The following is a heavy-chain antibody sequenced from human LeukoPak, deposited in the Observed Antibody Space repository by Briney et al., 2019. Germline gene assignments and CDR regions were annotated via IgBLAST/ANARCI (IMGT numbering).Heavy chain of an antibody. J-gene: IGHJ4*02. Sequence: GGSLRLSCAASGFTFSDYPMNWIRQAPGKGLEWVSHISSSGNSKYYADSVKGRFSISRDNAKDLLYLYMNSLRAEDTGVYYCVFPRGAGTYYNPHLDYWGQGTLVTVSS. CDR3: VFPRGAGTYYNPHLDY. CDR1: GFTFSDYP. V-gene: IGHV3-11*01. D-gene: IGHD3-10*01. CDR2: ISSSGNSK.